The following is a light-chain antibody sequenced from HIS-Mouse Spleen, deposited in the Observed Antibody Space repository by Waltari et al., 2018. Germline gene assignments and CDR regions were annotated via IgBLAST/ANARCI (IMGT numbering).Light chain of an antibody. CDR2: SNN. V-gene: IGLV1-44*01. J-gene: IGLJ3*02. CDR3: AAWDDSLNGWV. Sequence: QSVLTQPPSASGTPGQRVTIPCSGSRSNLGSNPVTWYQPRPGTAPKLLIYSNNQRPSGVPDRFSGSKSGTSASLAISGLQSEDEADYYCAAWDDSLNGWVFGGGTKLTVL. CDR1: RSNLGSNP.